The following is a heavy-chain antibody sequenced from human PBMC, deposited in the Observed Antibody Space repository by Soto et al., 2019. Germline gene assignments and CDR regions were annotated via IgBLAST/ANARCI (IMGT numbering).Heavy chain of an antibody. Sequence: GSLRLSCAASGFTFSDYYMSWIRQAPGKGLEWVSYISSSGSTIYYADSVKGRFTISRDNAKNSLYLQMNSLRAEDTAVYYCARDHCSSTSCYLSDYWGQGTLVTVSS. CDR1: GFTFSDYY. J-gene: IGHJ4*02. D-gene: IGHD2-2*01. CDR2: ISSSGSTI. V-gene: IGHV3-11*01. CDR3: ARDHCSSTSCYLSDY.